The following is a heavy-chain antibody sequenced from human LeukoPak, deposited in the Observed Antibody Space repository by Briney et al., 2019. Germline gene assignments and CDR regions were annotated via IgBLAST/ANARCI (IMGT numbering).Heavy chain of an antibody. CDR3: ARGIFYYYGSSGYYHFDY. V-gene: IGHV4-61*01. Sequence: SETLSLTCTVSGGSDSSGSYYWSWIRQPPGKTLEWIRHIYYSGGTNYNSSLTIRVTISVDPSRNQFSLKLTSVTAADTAVYYCARGIFYYYGSSGYYHFDYWGQGTLVTVSS. CDR2: IYYSGGT. D-gene: IGHD3-22*01. CDR1: GGSDSSGSYY. J-gene: IGHJ4*02.